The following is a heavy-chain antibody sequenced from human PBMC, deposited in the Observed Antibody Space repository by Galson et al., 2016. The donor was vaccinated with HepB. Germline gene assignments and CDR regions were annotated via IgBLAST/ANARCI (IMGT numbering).Heavy chain of an antibody. D-gene: IGHD6-13*01. Sequence: SLRLSCAGSGFTVSRDYMSRVRQAPGKGLEWVSVIYSRGSAYYADSVKGRSTISRDNSKNALYLQMNSLKAEDTAVYYCARDWGSSWCLHWGQGTLVTVSS. CDR1: GFTVSRDY. J-gene: IGHJ4*02. CDR3: ARDWGSSWCLH. CDR2: IYSRGSA. V-gene: IGHV3-66*01.